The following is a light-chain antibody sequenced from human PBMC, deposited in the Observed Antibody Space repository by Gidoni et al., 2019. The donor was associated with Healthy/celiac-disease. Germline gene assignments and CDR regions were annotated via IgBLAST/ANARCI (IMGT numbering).Light chain of an antibody. J-gene: IGLJ3*02. CDR1: SSDVVSYNL. Sequence: QSALTQPASVSGSPGQSITISCTGTSSDVVSYNLVSWYQQHPCKAPKLMIYEGSKRPSGVSNRFSGSKSGNTASLTISGLQAEDEADYYCCSYAGSSISWVFGGGTKLTVL. CDR2: EGS. CDR3: CSYAGSSISWV. V-gene: IGLV2-23*01.